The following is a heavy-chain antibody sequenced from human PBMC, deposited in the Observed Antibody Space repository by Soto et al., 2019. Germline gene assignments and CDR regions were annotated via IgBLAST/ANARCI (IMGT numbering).Heavy chain of an antibody. CDR1: GGSISSGGYY. V-gene: IGHV4-31*03. D-gene: IGHD5-18*01. CDR2: IYYSGST. CDR3: WKGFFYTAMEEKWFDP. Sequence: PSETLSLTCTVSGGSISSGGYYWSWIRQHPGKGLEWIGYIYYSGSTYYNPSLKSRVTISVDTSKNQFSLKLSSVTAADTAVYLWWKGFFYTAMEEKWFDPWGQGTLVTVSS. J-gene: IGHJ5*02.